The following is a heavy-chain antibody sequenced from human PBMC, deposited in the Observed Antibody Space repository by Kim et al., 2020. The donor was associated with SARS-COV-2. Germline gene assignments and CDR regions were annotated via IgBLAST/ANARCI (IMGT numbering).Heavy chain of an antibody. CDR1: GFTVSSNY. Sequence: GGSLRLSCAASGFTVSSNYMSWVRQAPGKGLEWVSVIYSGGSTYYADSVKGRFTISRDNSKNTLYLQMNSLRAEDTAVYYCARDRRSSWGPRDAFDIWGQWTMVTVSS. CDR3: ARDRRSSWGPRDAFDI. D-gene: IGHD6-13*01. J-gene: IGHJ3*02. V-gene: IGHV3-66*01. CDR2: IYSGGST.